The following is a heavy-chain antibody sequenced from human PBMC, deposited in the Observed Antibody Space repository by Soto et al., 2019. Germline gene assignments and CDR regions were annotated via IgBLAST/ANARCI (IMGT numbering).Heavy chain of an antibody. V-gene: IGHV3-23*01. CDR3: AKDIRYCSGGSCPTAGFDY. Sequence: GGSLRLSCAASGFTFSSYAMSWVRQAPGKGLEWVSAISGSGGSTYYADSVKGRFTISRDNAKNSLYLQMNSLRAEDTALYYCAKDIRYCSGGSCPTAGFDYWGQGTLVTVSS. J-gene: IGHJ4*02. CDR2: ISGSGGST. CDR1: GFTFSSYA. D-gene: IGHD2-15*01.